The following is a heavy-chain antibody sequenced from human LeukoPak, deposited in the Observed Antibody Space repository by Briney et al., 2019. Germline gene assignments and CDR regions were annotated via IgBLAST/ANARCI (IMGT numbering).Heavy chain of an antibody. CDR2: ISWNSGSI. CDR1: GFTFDDYA. CDR3: AKDIRAGSGSPLSGFDY. D-gene: IGHD3-10*01. V-gene: IGHV3-9*03. Sequence: HTGRYLRLSCAASGFTFDDYAMHWVRQAPGKGLEWVSGISWNSGSIGYADSVKGRFTISRDNAKNSLYLQMNSLRAEDMALYYCAKDIRAGSGSPLSGFDYWGQGTLVTVSS. J-gene: IGHJ4*02.